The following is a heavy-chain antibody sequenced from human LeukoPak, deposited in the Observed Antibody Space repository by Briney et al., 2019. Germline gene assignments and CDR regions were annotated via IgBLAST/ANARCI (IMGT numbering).Heavy chain of an antibody. CDR3: ARSEGYYDSSGYPTRWFDP. Sequence: GESLKISCKGSGYSFTSYWIGWVRQMPGKGLEWMGIIYPGDSDTRYSPSFQGQVTISADKSISTAYLQWSSLKASDTAMYYCARSEGYYDSSGYPTRWFDPWGQGTLVTVSS. J-gene: IGHJ5*02. V-gene: IGHV5-51*01. CDR2: IYPGDSDT. D-gene: IGHD3-22*01. CDR1: GYSFTSYW.